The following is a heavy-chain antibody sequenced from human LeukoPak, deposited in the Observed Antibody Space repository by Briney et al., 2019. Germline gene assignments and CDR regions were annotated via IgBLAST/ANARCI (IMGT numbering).Heavy chain of an antibody. Sequence: PTGGSLRLSCAASGFTSETHDMHWVRRAPGKGLEWVGVASRDGVSQNYGDSVEGRFTISRDQSDNTLFLQMNSLRPEDTAIYYCAKEQSSGWYRTADYWGQGTLVTVSS. J-gene: IGHJ4*02. CDR2: ASRDGVSQ. D-gene: IGHD6-19*01. V-gene: IGHV3-30*18. CDR1: GFTSETHD. CDR3: AKEQSSGWYRTADY.